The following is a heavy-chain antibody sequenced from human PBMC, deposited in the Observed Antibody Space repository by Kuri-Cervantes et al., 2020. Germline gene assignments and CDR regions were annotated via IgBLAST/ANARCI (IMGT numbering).Heavy chain of an antibody. CDR3: ARDPFVEIYDNIGYYSDY. V-gene: IGHV3-74*01. J-gene: IGHJ4*02. CDR2: ISSDGSST. CDR1: GFSFSSYW. Sequence: GESLKISCAGSGFSFSSYWMHWVRQSPGKGLVWVSRISSDGSSTSYADSVKGRFTISRDNAKNSLYLQMDSLRAEDTAVYYCARDPFVEIYDNIGYYSDYWGQGTLVTVSS. D-gene: IGHD3-22*01.